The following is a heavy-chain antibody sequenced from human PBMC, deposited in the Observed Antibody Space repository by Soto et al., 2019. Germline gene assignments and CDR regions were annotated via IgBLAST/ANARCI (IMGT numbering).Heavy chain of an antibody. CDR2: IDWDDDK. V-gene: IGHV2-70*11. J-gene: IGHJ6*03. Sequence: SGPTLVNPTQTLTLTCTFSGFSLSTSGMCVSWIRQPPGKALEWLARIDWDDDKYYGTSLKTRLTISKDTSKNQVVLTMTNMDPVDTATYYCARIQMRKDYYYYYMDVWGKGTTVTVSS. CDR3: ARIQMRKDYYYYYMDV. CDR1: GFSLSTSGMC.